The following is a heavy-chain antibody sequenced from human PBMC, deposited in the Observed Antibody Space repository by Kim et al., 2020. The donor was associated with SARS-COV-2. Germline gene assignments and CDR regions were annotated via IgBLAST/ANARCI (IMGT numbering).Heavy chain of an antibody. CDR2: IKQDGSER. CDR3: ARDSEGGFDR. Sequence: GGSLRLSCAASGFSFDNYWMSWVRQIPGRGLEWVANIKQDGSERYYVESLKGRFTISRDNAKDSLYLQMNRLRDEDTAVYYCARDSEGGFDRWGQGTLVT. D-gene: IGHD3-16*01. V-gene: IGHV3-7*01. CDR1: GFSFDNYW. J-gene: IGHJ4*02.